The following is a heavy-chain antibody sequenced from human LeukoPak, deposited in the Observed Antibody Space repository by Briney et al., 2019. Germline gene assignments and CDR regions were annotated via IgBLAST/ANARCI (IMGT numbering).Heavy chain of an antibody. CDR2: IYSGGST. V-gene: IGHV3-66*01. CDR1: GFTVSSNY. CDR3: ARGCGGDCWDNYGMDV. J-gene: IGHJ6*02. D-gene: IGHD2-21*02. Sequence: GGSLRLSCAASGFTVSSNYMSWVRQAPGKGLEWVSVIYSGGSTYYADSVKGRFTISRDNSKNTLYLQMNSLRAEDTAVYYCARGCGGDCWDNYGMDVWGQGTTVTVSS.